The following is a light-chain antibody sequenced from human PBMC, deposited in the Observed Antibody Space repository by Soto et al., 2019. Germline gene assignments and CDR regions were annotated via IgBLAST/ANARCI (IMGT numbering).Light chain of an antibody. CDR1: QILVHSDGIAY. V-gene: IGKV2-30*02. CDR3: MQGTHWPIT. CDR2: KVS. Sequence: LTQSPLSLPVTVRQPASISCRSNQILVHSDGIAYFSWFQQRPGRSPTRLIYKVSNRDSGVPARFSGSGSGTDFALKISRVEAEDVGVYYCMQGTHWPITFGQGTRLEIK. J-gene: IGKJ5*01.